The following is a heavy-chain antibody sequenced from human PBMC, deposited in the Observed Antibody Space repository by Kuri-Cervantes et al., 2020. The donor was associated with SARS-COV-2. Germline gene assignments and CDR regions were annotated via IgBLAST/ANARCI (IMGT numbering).Heavy chain of an antibody. CDR3: ARLEATNHFDY. CDR2: ISGSGGST. Sequence: GGSLRLSCAASGFTVSSYAMSWVRQAPGKGLEWVSAISGSGGSTYYADSVKGRFTISRDNSKNTLYLQMNGLRAEDTAVYYCARLEATNHFDYWGQGTLVTVSS. V-gene: IGHV3-23*01. J-gene: IGHJ4*02. D-gene: IGHD1-26*01. CDR1: GFTVSSYA.